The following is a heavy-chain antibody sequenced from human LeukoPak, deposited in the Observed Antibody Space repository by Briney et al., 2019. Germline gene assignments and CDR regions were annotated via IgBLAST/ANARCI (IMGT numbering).Heavy chain of an antibody. CDR3: ARAEIPGNTYYDFWSGYYSGSYFDY. CDR1: GGSISSSSYY. D-gene: IGHD3-3*01. J-gene: IGHJ4*02. Sequence: SETLSLTCTVSGGSISSSSYYWGWIRQPPGKGLEWIGSIYYSGSTYYNPSLKSRVTISVDTSKNQFSLKLSSVTAADTAVYYCARAEIPGNTYYDFWSGYYSGSYFDYWGQGTLVTVSS. V-gene: IGHV4-39*07. CDR2: IYYSGST.